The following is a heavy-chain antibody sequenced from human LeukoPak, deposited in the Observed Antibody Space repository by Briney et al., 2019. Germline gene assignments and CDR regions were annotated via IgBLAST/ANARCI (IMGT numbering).Heavy chain of an antibody. J-gene: IGHJ4*02. CDR2: INHSGST. D-gene: IGHD3-3*01. V-gene: IGHV4-34*01. CDR1: GGSFSGYY. CDR3: ARFTREYYDFWSGYWNDYFDY. Sequence: SETLSLTCAVYGGSFSGYYWSWIRQPPGKGLEWIGEINHSGSTNYNPSLESRVTISVDTSKNQFSLKLSSVTAADTAVYYCARFTREYYDFWSGYWNDYFDYWGQGTLVTVSS.